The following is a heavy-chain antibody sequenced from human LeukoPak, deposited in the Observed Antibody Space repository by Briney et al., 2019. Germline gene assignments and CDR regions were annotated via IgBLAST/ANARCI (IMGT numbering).Heavy chain of an antibody. V-gene: IGHV4-4*09. J-gene: IGHJ5*02. Sequence: SETLSLTCTVSGGSISSYYWSWIRQPPGKGLEWIGYIYTSGSTNYNPSLKRRVTISVDTSKNQFSLKLSSVTAADTAVYYCARNAYSSSSGGWFDPWGQGTLVTVSS. CDR2: IYTSGST. CDR1: GGSISSYY. D-gene: IGHD6-6*01. CDR3: ARNAYSSSSGGWFDP.